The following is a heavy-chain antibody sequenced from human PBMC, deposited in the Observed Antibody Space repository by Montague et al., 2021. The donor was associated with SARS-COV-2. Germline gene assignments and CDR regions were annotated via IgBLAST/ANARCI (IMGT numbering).Heavy chain of an antibody. J-gene: IGHJ5*02. Sequence: TLSLTCTVSGGSVNRISSHWGWIRQPPGKALEWLARIDWDDDKYYSTSLKTRLTISKDTSKNQVVLTMTNMNPADTATYYCARNGVEFRGSEKYYSGNWLAPWGQGTLVTVSS. D-gene: IGHD3-10*01. CDR1: GGSVNRISSH. V-gene: IGHV2-70*04. CDR3: ARNGVEFRGSEKYYSGNWLAP. CDR2: IDWDDDK.